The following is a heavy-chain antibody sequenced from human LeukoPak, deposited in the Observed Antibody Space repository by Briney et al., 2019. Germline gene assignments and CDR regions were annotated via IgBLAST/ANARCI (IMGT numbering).Heavy chain of an antibody. Sequence: ASVKVSCKASGYTFTSYGISWVRQAPGQGLEWMGWISAYNGNTNYAQKLQGRVTMTTDTSTSTAYMELRSLRSDDTAVYYCARDPHDILTGYYDPWGQGTLVTVSS. CDR3: ARDPHDILTGYYDP. V-gene: IGHV1-18*01. CDR1: GYTFTSYG. CDR2: ISAYNGNT. J-gene: IGHJ5*02. D-gene: IGHD3-9*01.